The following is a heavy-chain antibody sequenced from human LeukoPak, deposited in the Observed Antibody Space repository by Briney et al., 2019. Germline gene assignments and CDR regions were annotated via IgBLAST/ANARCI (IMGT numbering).Heavy chain of an antibody. CDR1: GGSISSSSYY. CDR2: IYYSGST. V-gene: IGHV4-39*07. J-gene: IGHJ3*02. CDR3: ATLTHSVVVPTTLHGAFDI. Sequence: SSETLSLTCTVSGGSISSSSYYWGWIRQPPGKGLEWIGTIYYSGSTYYNPSLKSRVTISVDTSKNQFSLKLSSVTAADTAVYYCATLTHSVVVPTTLHGAFDIWGQGTMVTVSS. D-gene: IGHD2-2*01.